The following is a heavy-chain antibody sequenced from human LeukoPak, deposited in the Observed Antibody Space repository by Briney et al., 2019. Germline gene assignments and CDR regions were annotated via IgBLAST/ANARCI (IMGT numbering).Heavy chain of an antibody. V-gene: IGHV5-51*01. Sequence: GESLKISCKGSGYSFTSYWIGWVPQMPGKGLEWIGIIYPGDSDTRYSPSFQGQVTISADKSISTAYLQWSSLKASDTAMYYCARPGYYYDSSGYYTPFYFDYWGQGTLVTVSS. CDR2: IYPGDSDT. CDR3: ARPGYYYDSSGYYTPFYFDY. D-gene: IGHD3-22*01. CDR1: GYSFTSYW. J-gene: IGHJ4*02.